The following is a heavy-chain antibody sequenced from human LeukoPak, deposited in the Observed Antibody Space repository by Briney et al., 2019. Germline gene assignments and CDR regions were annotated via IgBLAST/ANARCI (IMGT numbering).Heavy chain of an antibody. CDR1: GFIVSDKY. V-gene: IGHV3-53*01. CDR2: IFSGGPT. Sequence: GGSLRLSCVASGFIVSDKYVHWVRQAPGKGLEWVSVIFSGGPTYYTESVKGRYTIFRDNSKNTVYLQMNVLSVADTGIYYCAAGGGSYHWGQGTLVTVSS. D-gene: IGHD3-10*01. J-gene: IGHJ5*02. CDR3: AAGGGSYH.